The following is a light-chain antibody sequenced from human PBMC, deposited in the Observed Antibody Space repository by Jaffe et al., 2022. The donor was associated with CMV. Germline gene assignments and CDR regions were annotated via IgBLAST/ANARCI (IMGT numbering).Light chain of an antibody. CDR2: DAS. Sequence: DIQMTQSPSSLSASVGDRVTITCRASQSISNHLNWYQQKPGKAPRLLIHDASSLQGGVPSRFSGSGSGTDFTLTIGSLQLEDFATYYCQQSSSAPMYTFGQGTKLEIK. CDR3: QQSSSAPMYT. J-gene: IGKJ2*01. V-gene: IGKV1-39*01. CDR1: QSISNH.